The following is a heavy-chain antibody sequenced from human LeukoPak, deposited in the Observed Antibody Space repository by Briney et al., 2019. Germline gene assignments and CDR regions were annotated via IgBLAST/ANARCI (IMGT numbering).Heavy chain of an antibody. D-gene: IGHD2-21*01. CDR3: ARVRDNYYYYGMDV. CDR2: ISTSGNTI. J-gene: IGHJ6*02. Sequence: PGGSLRLSCAASGFSFSSRPMNWVRQAPGKGLEWVSSISTSGNTIYYADSVKGRFTISRDNGKNSLYLQMNSLRDEDTAVYYCARVRDNYYYYGMDVWGQGTTVTVSS. V-gene: IGHV3-48*03. CDR1: GFSFSSRP.